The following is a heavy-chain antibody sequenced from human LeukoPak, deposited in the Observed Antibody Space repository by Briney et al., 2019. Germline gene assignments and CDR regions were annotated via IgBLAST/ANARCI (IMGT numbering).Heavy chain of an antibody. Sequence: ASVNVSCKASGYTVTSYYVHWVRQAPEQGFEGMAMINHSGGSTSYAQKFQGRVTMIRDTSTSSVYMELTSLRAEDTAVYYCARDGSGGVLLANYMDVWGKGTTGTVSS. CDR2: INHSGGST. CDR3: ARDGSGGVLLANYMDV. CDR1: GYTVTSYY. J-gene: IGHJ6*03. D-gene: IGHD3-16*01. V-gene: IGHV1-46*01.